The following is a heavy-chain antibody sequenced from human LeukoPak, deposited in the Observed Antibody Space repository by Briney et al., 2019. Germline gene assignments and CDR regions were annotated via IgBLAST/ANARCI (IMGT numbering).Heavy chain of an antibody. CDR2: IYSGGNT. Sequence: PGGSLRLSCAASGFTVSSNYMSWVRQAPGKGLEWVSVIYSGGNTYYADSVKGRFTTSRDNSKNTLYLQMNSLRAEDTAVYYCARARIATHYFDYWGQGTLVTVSS. J-gene: IGHJ4*02. V-gene: IGHV3-53*01. CDR3: ARARIATHYFDY. CDR1: GFTVSSNY. D-gene: IGHD6-13*01.